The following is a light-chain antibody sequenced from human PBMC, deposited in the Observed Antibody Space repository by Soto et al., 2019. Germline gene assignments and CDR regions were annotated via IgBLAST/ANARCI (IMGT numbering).Light chain of an antibody. CDR1: QSVTSTY. V-gene: IGKV3-20*01. Sequence: EIVLTQSPGTLSLSPGERATLSCRASQSVTSTYLAWYQQKPGQAPRLLIYGASSRATGIPDRFSGRGSGTDFTLTISRLEPEDVAVYYCQQHGNSPFTFGPGTRVDIK. CDR2: GAS. J-gene: IGKJ3*01. CDR3: QQHGNSPFT.